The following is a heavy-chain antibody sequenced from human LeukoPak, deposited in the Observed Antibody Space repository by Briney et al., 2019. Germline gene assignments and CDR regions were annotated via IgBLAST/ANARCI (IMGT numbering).Heavy chain of an antibody. CDR2: IKQDGSEK. CDR3: ARAGRVISYGDFDY. J-gene: IGHJ4*02. CDR1: GFTFRSYG. Sequence: GGSLRLSCAASGFTFRSYGIHWVRQAPGKGLEWVANIKQDGSEKYYVDSVKGRFTISRDNAKNSLYLQMNSLRAEDTAVYYCARAGRVISYGDFDYWGQGTLVTVPS. V-gene: IGHV3-7*01. D-gene: IGHD3-10*01.